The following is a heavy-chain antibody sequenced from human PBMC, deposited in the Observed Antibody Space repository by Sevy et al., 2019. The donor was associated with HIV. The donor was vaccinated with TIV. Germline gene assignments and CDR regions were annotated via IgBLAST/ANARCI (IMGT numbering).Heavy chain of an antibody. V-gene: IGHV3-23*01. CDR1: GFTFSSYA. D-gene: IGHD2-2*01. CDR2: ISGSGGST. CDR3: AKDSGRNQLRIGYYYYIDV. Sequence: GGSLRLSCAASGFTFSSYAMSWVRQAPGKGLEWVSAISGSGGSTYYADPVKGRFTNSRYNSKNTLYLQRNGLRAEDTAVYYCAKDSGRNQLRIGYYYYIDVWGKGTTVTVS. J-gene: IGHJ6*03.